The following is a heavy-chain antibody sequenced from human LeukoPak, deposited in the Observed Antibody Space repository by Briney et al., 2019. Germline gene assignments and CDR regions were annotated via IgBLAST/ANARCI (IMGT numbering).Heavy chain of an antibody. V-gene: IGHV3-30*02. Sequence: GGSLRLSCAASGFSFSTYGMHWVRQVRQAPGKGLAWVAFIRSDGSHKHYADSVKGRFTISRDNSKNTLYLQMNSLRTEDTAFYYCANGGDYYDSSGYYLEYFHHWGQGTLVTVSP. J-gene: IGHJ1*01. CDR2: IRSDGSHK. D-gene: IGHD3-22*01. CDR3: ANGGDYYDSSGYYLEYFHH. CDR1: GFSFSTYG.